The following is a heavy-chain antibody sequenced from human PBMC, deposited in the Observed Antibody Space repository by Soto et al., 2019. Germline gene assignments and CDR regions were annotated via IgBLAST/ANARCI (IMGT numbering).Heavy chain of an antibody. D-gene: IGHD2-8*01. CDR1: GGTFSSYT. CDR2: IIPILGIA. V-gene: IGHV1-69*02. CDR3: ARRNGYCTNGVCYSFWFDP. J-gene: IGHJ5*02. Sequence: SVKVSCKASGGTFSSYTISWVRQAPGQGLEWMGRIIPILGIANYAQKFQGRVTITADKSTSTAYMELSSVTAAGTAVYYCARRNGYCTNGVCYSFWFDPWGQGTLVTVSS.